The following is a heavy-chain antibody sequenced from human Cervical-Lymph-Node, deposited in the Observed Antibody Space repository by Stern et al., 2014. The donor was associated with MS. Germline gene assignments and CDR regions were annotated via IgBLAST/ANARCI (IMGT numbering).Heavy chain of an antibody. D-gene: IGHD6-13*01. CDR1: GGSVSSGGYY. J-gene: IGHJ4*02. V-gene: IGHV4-31*03. CDR2: IYYSGST. CDR3: ARGGPPYSFNWSYFDY. Sequence: QVQLVESGPGLVKPSQTLSLTCTVSGGSVSSGGYYWSWIRQHPGKGLEWIGYIYYSGSTYYNPSLKSRVFISVEKSKNQFSLDLSSVTAADTAVYYCARGGPPYSFNWSYFDYWGQGTLVTVSS.